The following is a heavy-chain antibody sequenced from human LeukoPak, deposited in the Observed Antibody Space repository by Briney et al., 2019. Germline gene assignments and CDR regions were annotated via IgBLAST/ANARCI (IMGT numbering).Heavy chain of an antibody. Sequence: GGSLGLSWAASGFPFGSYWIHWVRQAPGKGLVWVSRIDTDGSSTSYADSVKGRFTISRDNAKNTLYLQMNSLRAEDTAVYYCARSYSSNWLYFDYWGQGTLVTASS. CDR2: IDTDGSST. CDR3: ARSYSSNWLYFDY. D-gene: IGHD2-2*01. J-gene: IGHJ4*02. CDR1: GFPFGSYW. V-gene: IGHV3-74*01.